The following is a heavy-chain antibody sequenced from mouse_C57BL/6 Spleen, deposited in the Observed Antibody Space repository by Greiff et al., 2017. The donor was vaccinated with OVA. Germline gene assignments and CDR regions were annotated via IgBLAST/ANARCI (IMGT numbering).Heavy chain of an antibody. CDR1: GYTFTSYW. CDR3: ADDEGGFDY. J-gene: IGHJ3*01. Sequence: QVQLQQPGAELVMPGASVKLSCKASGYTFTSYWMHWVKQRPGQGLEWIGEIDPSDSYTNYNQKFKVKSTLTVDKYSNTAYMELSSLTSEEAAVYYCADDEGGFDYWGQGTLVTVSA. CDR2: IDPSDSYT. V-gene: IGHV1-69*01.